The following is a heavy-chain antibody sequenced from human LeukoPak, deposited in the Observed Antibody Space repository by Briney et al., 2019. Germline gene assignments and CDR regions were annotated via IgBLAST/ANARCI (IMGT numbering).Heavy chain of an antibody. CDR2: ISGSGGST. CDR3: AKDTGKYYYDSSGYYQY. V-gene: IGHV3-23*01. Sequence: GGSLRLSCAAFGFTFSSYAMSWVRQAPGKGLEWVSAISGSGGSTYYADSVKGRFTISRDNSKNTLYLQMNSLRAEDTAVYYCAKDTGKYYYDSSGYYQYWGQGTLVTVSS. D-gene: IGHD3-22*01. J-gene: IGHJ4*02. CDR1: GFTFSSYA.